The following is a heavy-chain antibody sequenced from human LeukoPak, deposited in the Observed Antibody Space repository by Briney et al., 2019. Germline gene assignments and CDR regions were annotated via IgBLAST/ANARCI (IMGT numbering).Heavy chain of an antibody. Sequence: GGSLRLSCAASGFTFSSYAMHWVRQAPGKGLEWVAVISYDGSNKYYADSVKGRFTISRDNSKNTLYLQMNSLRAEDTAVYYCARDVAAAGTSDLDYWGQGTLVTVSS. CDR3: ARDVAAAGTSDLDY. J-gene: IGHJ4*02. D-gene: IGHD6-13*01. V-gene: IGHV3-30-3*01. CDR1: GFTFSSYA. CDR2: ISYDGSNK.